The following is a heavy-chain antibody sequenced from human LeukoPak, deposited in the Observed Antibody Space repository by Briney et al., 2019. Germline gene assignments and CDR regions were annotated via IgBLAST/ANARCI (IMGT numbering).Heavy chain of an antibody. Sequence: ASVKVSCKASGYTFIRYQINWVRQAPGQGLEWMGIINPSGGSTSYAQKFQGRVTMTRDTSTSTVYMEVSSLRSEDTAVYYCARTGSAAGTWGQGTLVTVSS. CDR1: GYTFIRYQ. J-gene: IGHJ5*02. CDR3: ARTGSAAGT. V-gene: IGHV1-46*01. D-gene: IGHD6-13*01. CDR2: INPSGGST.